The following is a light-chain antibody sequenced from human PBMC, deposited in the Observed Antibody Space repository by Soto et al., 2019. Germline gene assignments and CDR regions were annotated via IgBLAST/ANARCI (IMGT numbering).Light chain of an antibody. CDR1: TSDVGEYNY. CDR3: SSYTSSSNVV. J-gene: IGLJ2*01. Sequence: QAVLPHPASVSWSPGHAISISCTRTTSDVGEYNYVSWYQQHPGKVPKLMIYEVSNRPSGVSNRFSGSKSGNTASLTISGLQAEEEADYYCSSYTSSSNVVFGGGTKVTVL. CDR2: EVS. V-gene: IGLV2-14*01.